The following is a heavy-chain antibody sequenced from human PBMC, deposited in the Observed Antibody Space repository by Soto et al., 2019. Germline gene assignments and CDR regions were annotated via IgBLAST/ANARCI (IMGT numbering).Heavy chain of an antibody. CDR1: GYTFNSYG. D-gene: IGHD3-10*01. J-gene: IGHJ5*02. CDR3: ARDTMYEEDGYMVRGGRNWFDP. V-gene: IGHV1-69*04. Sequence: VKVSCKASGYTFNSYGISWVRQAPGQGLEWMGRIIPILGIANYAQKFQGRVTITADKSTSTAYMELSSLRSEDTAVYYCARDTMYEEDGYMVRGGRNWFDPWGQGTLVTVS. CDR2: IIPILGIA.